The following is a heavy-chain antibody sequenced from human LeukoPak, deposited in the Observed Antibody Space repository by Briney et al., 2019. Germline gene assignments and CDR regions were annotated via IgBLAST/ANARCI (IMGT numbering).Heavy chain of an antibody. CDR3: ATGLRLLDY. CDR1: GSSFTSYC. J-gene: IGHJ4*02. CDR2: IYPVGSDT. D-gene: IGHD5-12*01. Sequence: GGSLKISCQGPGSSFTSYCIGGVRQTPGKGLEWMGIIYPVGSDTRYTPSFQGQVTISADKSLCTAYLQWSTLEASVSYMYYCATGLRLLDYWGQGTLVTVSS. V-gene: IGHV5-51*01.